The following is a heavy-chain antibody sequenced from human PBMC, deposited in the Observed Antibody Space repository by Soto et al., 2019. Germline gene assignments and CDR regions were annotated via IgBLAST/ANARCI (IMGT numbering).Heavy chain of an antibody. CDR1: DGSINFYY. Sequence: SETLSLTCTVPDGSINFYYWTWIRQSPGKGLEWIGYVSYNGSTDYSPSLKSRVSISLDTSRSRFSLRLTSVTAADTATYYCARGQYFRFWSGLKYYFDHWGPGALVTVSS. D-gene: IGHD3-3*01. J-gene: IGHJ4*02. CDR3: ARGQYFRFWSGLKYYFDH. V-gene: IGHV4-59*01. CDR2: VSYNGST.